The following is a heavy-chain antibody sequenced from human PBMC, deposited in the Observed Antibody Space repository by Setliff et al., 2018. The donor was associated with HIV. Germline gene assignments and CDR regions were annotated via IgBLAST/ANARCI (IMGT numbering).Heavy chain of an antibody. D-gene: IGHD4-17*01. CDR1: GFTFSSYW. CDR3: ARASTVTPHSDFDY. CDR2: IKQDGSEK. Sequence: GGSLRLSCAASGFTFSSYWMSWVRQAPGKGLEWVANIKQDGSEKYYVDSVKGRFTISRDNAKNSLYLQMNSLRAEDTAVYYCARASTVTPHSDFDYWGQGTLVTVSS. J-gene: IGHJ4*02. V-gene: IGHV3-7*01.